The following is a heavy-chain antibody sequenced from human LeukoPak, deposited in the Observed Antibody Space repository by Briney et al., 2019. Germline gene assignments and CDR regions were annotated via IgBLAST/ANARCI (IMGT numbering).Heavy chain of an antibody. CDR2: ITDIGDRT. D-gene: IGHD3-22*01. CDR1: GFSFSTYA. V-gene: IGHV3-23*01. J-gene: IGHJ4*02. Sequence: GGSLRLSCAASGFSFSTYAMSWVRQALGKGLGWVAAITDIGDRTYYADFVQGRFTISRDNSKNTLYLQMNSLRGASTAVYSCAKLAYYDNSGRPRHYWGQGTLVTVSS. CDR3: AKLAYYDNSGRPRHY.